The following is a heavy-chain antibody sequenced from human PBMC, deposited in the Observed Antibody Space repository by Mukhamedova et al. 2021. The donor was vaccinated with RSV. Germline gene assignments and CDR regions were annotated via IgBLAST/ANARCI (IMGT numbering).Heavy chain of an antibody. CDR2: IYHSGST. Sequence: GWIRQPPGKGLEWIGSIYHSGSTYYNPSLKSRVTISVDTSKNQFSLKLSSVTAADTAVYYCARGRFLEWFSGVFDYWGQGTLVT. V-gene: IGHV4-38-2*02. D-gene: IGHD3-3*01. J-gene: IGHJ4*02. CDR3: ARGRFLEWFSGVFDY.